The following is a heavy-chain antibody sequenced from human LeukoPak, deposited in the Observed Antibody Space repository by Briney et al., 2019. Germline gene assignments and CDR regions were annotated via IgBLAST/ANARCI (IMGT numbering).Heavy chain of an antibody. J-gene: IGHJ4*02. CDR3: VSMVRGIGY. CDR2: ISYDGSNK. V-gene: IGHV3-30*04. Sequence: PGGSLRLSCAASGFTFSSYAMHWVRQAPGKGLEWVAVISYDGSNKYYADSVKGRFTISRDNSKNSVYLQLNSLRPEDTAMYYCVSMVRGIGYWGQGTLVTVSS. D-gene: IGHD3-10*01. CDR1: GFTFSSYA.